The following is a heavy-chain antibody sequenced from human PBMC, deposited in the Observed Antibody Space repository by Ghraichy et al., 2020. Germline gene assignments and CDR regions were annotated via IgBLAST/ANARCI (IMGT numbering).Heavy chain of an antibody. D-gene: IGHD6-19*01. V-gene: IGHV4-59*08. CDR2: IYYSGST. CDR3: ARGRIAVNYFDY. Sequence: SETLSLTCTVSGGSISSYYWSWIRQPPGKGLEWIGYIYYSGSTNYNPSLKSRVTISVDTSKNQFSLQLRSVTAADTAVYYCARGRIAVNYFDYWGQGTLVTVSS. CDR1: GGSISSYY. J-gene: IGHJ4*02.